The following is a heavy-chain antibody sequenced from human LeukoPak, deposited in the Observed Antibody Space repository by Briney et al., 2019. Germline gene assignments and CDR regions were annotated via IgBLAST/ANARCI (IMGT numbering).Heavy chain of an antibody. CDR2: IYTSGTT. Sequence: SETLSLTCTVSGGSISSYYWSWIRQPAGKGLEWIGRIYTSGTTNYNPSLKSRVTILVDTSKNQISLKLSSVTAADTAVYYCSASSGWLGTFDFWGQGTMVAVSS. CDR3: SASSGWLGTFDF. J-gene: IGHJ3*01. D-gene: IGHD6-19*01. CDR1: GGSISSYY. V-gene: IGHV4-4*07.